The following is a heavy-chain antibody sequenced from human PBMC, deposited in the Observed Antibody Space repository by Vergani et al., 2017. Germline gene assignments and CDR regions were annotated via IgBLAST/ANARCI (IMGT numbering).Heavy chain of an antibody. CDR3: AILRGTSPSMWQQLVHIMYFDY. D-gene: IGHD6-13*01. CDR2: IYPGDSDT. V-gene: IGHV5-51*01. J-gene: IGHJ4*02. Sequence: EVQLVQSGAEVKKPGESLKISCKGSGYSFTSYWIGWVRQMPGKGLEWMGIIYPGDSDTRYSPSFQGQVTISADKSISTAYLQWRSLKASDTAMYYCAILRGTSPSMWQQLVHIMYFDYWGQGTLVTVSS. CDR1: GYSFTSYW.